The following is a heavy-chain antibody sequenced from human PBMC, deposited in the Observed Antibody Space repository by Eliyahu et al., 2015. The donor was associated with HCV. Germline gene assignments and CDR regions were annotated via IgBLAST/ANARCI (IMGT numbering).Heavy chain of an antibody. CDR3: ATNDSQSALI. CDR2: ISYDGNKN. D-gene: IGHD1-1*01. V-gene: IGHV3-33*03. Sequence: QVQLVESGGGVVXPGXSLXLXCAASGFXFSSYDXHWVRQAPGKGLXWVGVISYDGNKNYYADFVKGRFTVSRDNSKNTLSLQMNSLRAEDTAVYYCATNDSQSALIWGQGTLVTVSS. CDR1: GFXFSSYD. J-gene: IGHJ4*02.